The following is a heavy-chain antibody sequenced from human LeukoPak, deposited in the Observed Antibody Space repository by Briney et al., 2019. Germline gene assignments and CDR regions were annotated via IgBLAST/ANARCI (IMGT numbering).Heavy chain of an antibody. CDR2: ISAYNGNT. CDR1: GYTFTSYG. Sequence: GASVKVSCKASGYTFTSYGISWVRQAPGQGLEWMGWISAYNGNTNYAQKFQGRVTMTEDTSTDTAYMELSSLRSEDTAVYYCATVSGSYYWRWGQGTLVTVSS. D-gene: IGHD3-10*01. J-gene: IGHJ4*02. V-gene: IGHV1-18*01. CDR3: ATVSGSYYWR.